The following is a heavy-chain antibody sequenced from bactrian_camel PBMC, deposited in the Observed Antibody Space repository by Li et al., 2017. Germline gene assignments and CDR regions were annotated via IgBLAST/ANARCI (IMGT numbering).Heavy chain of an antibody. Sequence: HVQLVESGGGSVQAGGSLRLFCETSGDTTTGTRTWMAWFRQAPGEEREGVAARDPASDTTFYADSVKGRFTITHDKAKNTMYLQLNNLKPEDTSVYYCAADRGYGLGCLSDSGYWGQGTQVTVS. CDR3: AADRGYGLGCLSDSGY. D-gene: IGHD1*01. CDR2: RDPASDTT. J-gene: IGHJ6*01. V-gene: IGHV3S1*01. CDR1: GDTTTGTRTW.